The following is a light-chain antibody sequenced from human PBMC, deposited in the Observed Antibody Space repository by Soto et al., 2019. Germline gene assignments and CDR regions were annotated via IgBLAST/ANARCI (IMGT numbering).Light chain of an antibody. V-gene: IGKV1-12*01. J-gene: IGKJ5*01. CDR3: QQSYSTHPIT. Sequence: DIQMTQSPSSVSASVGDRVTITCRASQGITNWLAWYQQKPGKAPKLLIYAASGLPSGVPSRFSGSGSGTDFTLTISSLQPEDFATYYCQQSYSTHPITFGQGTRLEIK. CDR2: AAS. CDR1: QGITNW.